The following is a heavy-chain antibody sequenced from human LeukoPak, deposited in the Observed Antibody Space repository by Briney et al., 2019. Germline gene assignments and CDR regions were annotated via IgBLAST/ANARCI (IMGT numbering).Heavy chain of an antibody. J-gene: IGHJ4*02. CDR3: AKDVNVGGDYFDY. Sequence: PGGSLRLSCAASGFAFSSYWMTWVRQTPGKGLEWVANIKPDGSGKNYVDSVKGRFTISRDNAKNSLYLQMKGLRVEDTAVYYCAKDVNVGGDYFDYWGQGTLVTVSS. D-gene: IGHD3-10*01. CDR2: IKPDGSGK. V-gene: IGHV3-7*01. CDR1: GFAFSSYW.